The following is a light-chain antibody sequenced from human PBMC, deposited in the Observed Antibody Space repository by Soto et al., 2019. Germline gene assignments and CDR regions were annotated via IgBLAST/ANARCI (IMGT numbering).Light chain of an antibody. V-gene: IGLV2-14*01. CDR1: SSDVGGYNY. J-gene: IGLJ2*01. CDR3: SSYTSSSTPRV. Sequence: QSVLTQPASVSGSPVQAITISCTGTSSDVGGYNYVSWYQQHPGKAPKLMIYDVSNRPSGVSNRFSGSKSGNTASLTISGLQAEDEADYYCSSYTSSSTPRVFGGGTKLTVL. CDR2: DVS.